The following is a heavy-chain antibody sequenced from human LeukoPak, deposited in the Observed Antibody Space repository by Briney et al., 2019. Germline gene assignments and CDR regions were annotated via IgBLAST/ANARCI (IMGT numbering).Heavy chain of an antibody. D-gene: IGHD3-22*01. J-gene: IGHJ4*02. CDR2: ISAYNGNT. CDR1: GYTFTSYG. V-gene: IGHV1-18*01. CDR3: ARDRPPHYYDSSGKFDY. Sequence: GASVKVSCKASGYTFTSYGISWVRQAPGQGLEWMGWISAYNGNTNYAQKLQGRVTMTTDTSTSTVYMELSSLRSEDTAVYYCARDRPPHYYDSSGKFDYWGQGTLVTVSS.